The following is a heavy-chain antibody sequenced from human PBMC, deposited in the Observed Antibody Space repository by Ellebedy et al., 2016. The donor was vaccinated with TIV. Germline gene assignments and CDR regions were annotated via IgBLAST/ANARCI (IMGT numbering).Heavy chain of an antibody. D-gene: IGHD5-18*01. V-gene: IGHV3-74*03. J-gene: IGHJ6*02. Sequence: PSETLSLTCAASGFTFSSYWMHWVRQAPGKGLVWVSRMNSDGSITMFADSVRGRFTISRANAKNMLYLQMSSLTAEDTAVYYCAREVDTSMADGLDVWGQGTTVTVSS. CDR3: AREVDTSMADGLDV. CDR1: GFTFSSYW. CDR2: MNSDGSIT.